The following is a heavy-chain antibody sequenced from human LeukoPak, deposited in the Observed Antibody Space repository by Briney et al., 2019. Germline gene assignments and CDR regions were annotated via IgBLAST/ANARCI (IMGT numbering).Heavy chain of an antibody. D-gene: IGHD6-19*01. CDR2: INPNSGGT. Sequence: ASVKVSCKASGYTFTGYYTHWVRQAPGQGLEWMGWINPNSGGTNYAQKFQGRVTMTRDTSISTAYTELSRLRSDDTAVYYCARDKSVAGTRLGRQYYFDYWGQGTLVTVSS. CDR1: GYTFTGYY. J-gene: IGHJ4*02. V-gene: IGHV1-2*02. CDR3: ARDKSVAGTRLGRQYYFDY.